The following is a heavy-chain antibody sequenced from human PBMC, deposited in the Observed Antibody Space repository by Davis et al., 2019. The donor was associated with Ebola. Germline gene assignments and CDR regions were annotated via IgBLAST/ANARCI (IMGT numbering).Heavy chain of an antibody. CDR3: ARGSRNMDV. CDR1: GFTFSNYA. V-gene: IGHV3-30*04. Sequence: PGGSLRLSCAASGFTFSNYAMSWVRQAPGKGLEWVAVVSYDGNNRYYTDSVQGRFTISRDNSKKTLYVQMNSLRPEDTAVYYCARGSRNMDVWGQGTTVTVSS. CDR2: VSYDGNNR. J-gene: IGHJ6*02.